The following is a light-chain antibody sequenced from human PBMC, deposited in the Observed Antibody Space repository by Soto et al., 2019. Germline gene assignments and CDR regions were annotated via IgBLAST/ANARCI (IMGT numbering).Light chain of an antibody. J-gene: IGLJ7*01. CDR2: LNSDGSH. Sequence: QPVLTQSPSASASLGASVKLTCTLSSGHSNYAIAWHQQQPEKGPRYLMKLNSDGSHSKGDGIPDRFSGSSSGAERYLTSSSLRSGDEAASYCQTWGTGIQVFGGGTQLTVL. CDR3: QTWGTGIQV. V-gene: IGLV4-69*01. CDR1: SGHSNYA.